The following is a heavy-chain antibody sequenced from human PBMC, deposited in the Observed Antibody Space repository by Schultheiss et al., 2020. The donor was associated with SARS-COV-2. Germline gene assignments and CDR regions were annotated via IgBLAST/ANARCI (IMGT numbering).Heavy chain of an antibody. CDR3: AKDLRYYPVDY. V-gene: IGHV3-23*01. Sequence: GESLKISCAASGFTFSSYSMNWVRQAPGKGLEWVSAISGSGGSTYYADSVKGRFTISRDNSKNTLYLQMNSLRAEDTAVYYCAKDLRYYPVDYWGQGTLVTVSS. CDR2: ISGSGGST. CDR1: GFTFSSYS. J-gene: IGHJ4*02. D-gene: IGHD2-8*01.